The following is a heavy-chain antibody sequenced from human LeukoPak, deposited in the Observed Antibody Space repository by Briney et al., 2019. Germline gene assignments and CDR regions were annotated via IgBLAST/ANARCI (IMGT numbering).Heavy chain of an antibody. V-gene: IGHV3-9*01. Sequence: GGSLRLSCAASGFTFSSYAMHWVRQAPGKGLEWVSGISWNSGSIGYADSVKGRFTISRDNSKNTLYLQMNSLRAEDTAVYYCARRAGAYSHPYDYWGQGTLDTVSS. CDR3: ARRAGAYSHPYDY. J-gene: IGHJ4*02. CDR1: GFTFSSYA. D-gene: IGHD4/OR15-4a*01. CDR2: ISWNSGSI.